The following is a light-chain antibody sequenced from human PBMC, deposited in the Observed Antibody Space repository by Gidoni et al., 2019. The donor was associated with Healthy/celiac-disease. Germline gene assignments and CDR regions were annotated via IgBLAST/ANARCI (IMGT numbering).Light chain of an antibody. J-gene: IGKJ4*01. CDR2: GAS. V-gene: IGKV3-20*01. Sequence: EIVLTQSPGTLSLSPGERATLSCRASQSVSSSYLAWDKQKPGQAPRLLIYGASSRATGIPDRFSGSVSGTDFTLTISRLEPEDFAVYYCQQYGSSPQVTFGGGTKVEIK. CDR1: QSVSSSY. CDR3: QQYGSSPQVT.